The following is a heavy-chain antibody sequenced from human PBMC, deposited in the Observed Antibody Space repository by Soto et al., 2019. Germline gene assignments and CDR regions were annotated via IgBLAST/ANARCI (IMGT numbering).Heavy chain of an antibody. CDR3: AGMPYTSGLRFDP. Sequence: PSETLSLTCSVSGGSISSGGYFWIWIRQHPGKGLEWIGYIYQSGVTSYNPSLASRVSISLDRSNNQCSLKLKSVTAADTAVYFCAGMPYTSGLRFDPWGPGTLVTVSS. CDR1: GGSISSGGYF. V-gene: IGHV4-30-2*01. D-gene: IGHD6-19*01. J-gene: IGHJ5*02. CDR2: IYQSGVT.